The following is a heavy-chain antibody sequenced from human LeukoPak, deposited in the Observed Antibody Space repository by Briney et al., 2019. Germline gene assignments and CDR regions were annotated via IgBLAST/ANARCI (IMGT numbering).Heavy chain of an antibody. CDR1: GFTFSSYW. CDR2: INSDGSST. CDR3: ARDRDYFDY. V-gene: IGHV3-74*01. D-gene: IGHD3-10*01. J-gene: IGHJ4*02. Sequence: GGSLRLSCAASGFTFSSYWMHWVRQAPGKGLVWVSHINSDGSSTNYADSVKGRFTISRDDSKNTLYLQVNSLRAEDTAVYYCARDRDYFDYWGQGTLVTVSS.